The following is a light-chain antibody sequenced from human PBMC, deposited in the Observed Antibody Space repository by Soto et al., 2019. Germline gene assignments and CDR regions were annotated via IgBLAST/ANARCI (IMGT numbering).Light chain of an antibody. J-gene: IGKJ4*01. CDR2: ASS. CDR3: LQDNTYPLT. CDR1: QDIRSD. V-gene: IGKV1-6*01. Sequence: AIQMTQFPSSLSASVGDGVTITCRASQDIRSDLGWYQQRPGKAPKLLIYASSSLQSGVPSRFSGSGSGTDFTLTISSLQPEDFATYYCLQDNTYPLTFGGGTKVDIK.